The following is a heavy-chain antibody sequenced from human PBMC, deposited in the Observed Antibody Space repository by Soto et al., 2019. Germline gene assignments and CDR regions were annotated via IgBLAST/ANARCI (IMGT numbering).Heavy chain of an antibody. V-gene: IGHV4-59*01. J-gene: IGHJ4*02. Sequence: PAETLCLTCTVSGGSISIYYWSWIRQPPGKGLEWIGYIYYSGSTNYNPSLKSRVTISVDTSKNQFSLKLSSVTAADTAVYYCARVSRDGSTRYYFDYWGQGTMVTVSS. CDR2: IYYSGST. CDR3: ARVSRDGSTRYYFDY. D-gene: IGHD2-2*01. CDR1: GGSISIYY.